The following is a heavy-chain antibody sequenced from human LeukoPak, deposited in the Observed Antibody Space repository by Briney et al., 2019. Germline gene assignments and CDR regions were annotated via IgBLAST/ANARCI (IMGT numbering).Heavy chain of an antibody. D-gene: IGHD2-2*02. CDR2: SSSSGSTI. V-gene: IGHV3-48*03. Sequence: PGGSLRLSCAASGFTFSGFEMNWVRQAPGKGLEWVSYSSSSGSTIYYADSVEGRFTVSRDNAKNSLYLQMNSLRAEDTAVYYCARDPGHCSSTSCYKFFDYWGQGTLVTVSS. J-gene: IGHJ4*02. CDR1: GFTFSGFE. CDR3: ARDPGHCSSTSCYKFFDY.